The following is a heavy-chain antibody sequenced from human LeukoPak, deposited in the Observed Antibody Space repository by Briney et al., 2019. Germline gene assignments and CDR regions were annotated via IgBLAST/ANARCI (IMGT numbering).Heavy chain of an antibody. D-gene: IGHD4-23*01. CDR2: VYNRGTT. Sequence: PSETLSLTCSVSGGSITSYYWSWIRQSPMKGLEWIGSVYNRGTTYYNPSLKSRVTISGDTSKNQLSLRMTYVTTADTAVYFCARDYGGNSGEFDPWGQGTLVIVSS. J-gene: IGHJ5*02. CDR1: GGSITSYY. CDR3: ARDYGGNSGEFDP. V-gene: IGHV4-59*01.